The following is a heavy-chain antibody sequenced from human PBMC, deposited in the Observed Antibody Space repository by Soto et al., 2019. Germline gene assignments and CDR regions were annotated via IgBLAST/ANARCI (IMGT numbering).Heavy chain of an antibody. CDR1: GFSLSTIGMG. Sequence: TCTFSGFSLSTIGMGVSWIRQPPGKALEWLARIDWDDAKLYSASLKTRLTISKDTSKNQVVLIMTNMDPVDTATYYCARTQIYDILTGPLGMDVWGQGTTVTVSS. CDR2: IDWDDAK. J-gene: IGHJ6*02. CDR3: ARTQIYDILTGPLGMDV. V-gene: IGHV2-70*04. D-gene: IGHD3-9*01.